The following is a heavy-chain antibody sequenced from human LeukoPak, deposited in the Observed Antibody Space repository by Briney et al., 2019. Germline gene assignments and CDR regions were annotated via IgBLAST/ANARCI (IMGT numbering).Heavy chain of an antibody. Sequence: HSGGSLRLSCAASGFTFGSYSVTWVRQAPGKGLEWVSYISSSSNTIYYADSVKGRFTISRGNAKNSVYLQMNSLRDEDTAVYYCARDRSSGFQGTFDYWGQGTLVTVSS. D-gene: IGHD3-10*01. J-gene: IGHJ4*02. CDR3: ARDRSSGFQGTFDY. CDR1: GFTFGSYS. V-gene: IGHV3-48*02. CDR2: ISSSSNTI.